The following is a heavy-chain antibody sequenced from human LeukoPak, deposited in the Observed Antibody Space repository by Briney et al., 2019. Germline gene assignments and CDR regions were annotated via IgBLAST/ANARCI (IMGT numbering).Heavy chain of an antibody. CDR1: GFIFSSYG. J-gene: IGHJ4*02. V-gene: IGHV3-30*02. CDR2: IRYDGSRK. CDR3: AKGSNNYPDNFDY. Sequence: GGSLRLSCAASGFIFSSYGMHWVRQAPDKGLEWVAFIRYDGSRKYYADSVKGRFTISRDNSKNTLYLQMNSLRAEDTAVYYCAKGSNNYPDNFDYWGQGTLVTVSS. D-gene: IGHD1-1*01.